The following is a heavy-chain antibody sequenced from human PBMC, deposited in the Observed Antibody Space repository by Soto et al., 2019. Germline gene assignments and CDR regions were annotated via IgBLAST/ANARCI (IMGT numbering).Heavy chain of an antibody. CDR2: ISAYNGNT. Sequence: ASVKVSCKASGYTFTSYGISWVRQAPGQGLEWMGWISAYNGNTNYAQKLQGRVTMTTDTSTSTAYMELRSLRSDDTAVYYCARARGSFDIVVVVAASYYYYMDVWGKGTTVTVSS. D-gene: IGHD2-15*01. CDR1: GYTFTSYG. V-gene: IGHV1-18*01. CDR3: ARARGSFDIVVVVAASYYYYMDV. J-gene: IGHJ6*03.